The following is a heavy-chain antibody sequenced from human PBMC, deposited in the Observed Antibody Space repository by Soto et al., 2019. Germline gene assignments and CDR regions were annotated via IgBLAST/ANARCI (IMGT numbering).Heavy chain of an antibody. J-gene: IGHJ6*03. CDR1: GGSISSGGYY. Sequence: SETLSLTCTVSGGSISSGGYYWSWIRQHPGKGLEWIGYIYYSGSTYYNPSLKSRVTISVDTSKNQFSLKLSSVTAADTAVYYCARVQANYYGSGSYYPKYYYYYYMDVWGKGTTVTVSS. CDR3: ARVQANYYGSGSYYPKYYYYYYMDV. V-gene: IGHV4-31*03. D-gene: IGHD3-10*01. CDR2: IYYSGST.